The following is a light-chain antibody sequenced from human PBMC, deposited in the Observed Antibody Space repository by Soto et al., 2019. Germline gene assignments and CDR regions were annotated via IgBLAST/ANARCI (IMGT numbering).Light chain of an antibody. CDR1: QSVSTN. CDR2: GAS. Sequence: EIVMTQSPAILSVSPGERATLSCRASQSVSTNLAWFQQKPGQTPRLLFNGASTRATGIPARFTGSGSGTEFMLTISSLQSEDFAVYYCQQYDIWPPTFGQGTKVEIK. J-gene: IGKJ1*01. CDR3: QQYDIWPPT. V-gene: IGKV3-15*01.